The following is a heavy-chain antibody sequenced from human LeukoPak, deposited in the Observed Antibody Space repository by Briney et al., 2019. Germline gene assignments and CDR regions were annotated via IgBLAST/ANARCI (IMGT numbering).Heavy chain of an antibody. CDR2: IRSKAYGGTT. D-gene: IGHD6-19*01. CDR3: TRDPQEQWLVQGMGAFDI. CDR1: GFTFGDYA. J-gene: IGHJ3*02. Sequence: GRSLRLSCTASGFTFGDYAMSWFRQAPGKGLEWVGFIRSKAYGGTTEYAASVKGRFTISRDDSKSIAYLQMNSLKTEDTAVYYCTRDPQEQWLVQGMGAFDIWGQGTMVTVSS. V-gene: IGHV3-49*03.